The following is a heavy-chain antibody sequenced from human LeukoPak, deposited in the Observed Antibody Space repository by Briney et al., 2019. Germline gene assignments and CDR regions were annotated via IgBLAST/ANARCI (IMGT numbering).Heavy chain of an antibody. Sequence: GGSLRLSCAASGFTVSSNYMSWVRQAPGKGLEWVSVIYSGGSTYYADSVKGRFTISRDNAKNSLYLQMNSLRAEDTAVYYCARDSLYSSGWYYYYMDVWGKGTTVTISS. CDR3: ARDSLYSSGWYYYYMDV. D-gene: IGHD6-19*01. CDR1: GFTVSSNY. V-gene: IGHV3-53*01. J-gene: IGHJ6*03. CDR2: IYSGGST.